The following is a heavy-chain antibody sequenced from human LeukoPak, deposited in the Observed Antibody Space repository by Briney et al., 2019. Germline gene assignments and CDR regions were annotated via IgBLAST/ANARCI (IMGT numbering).Heavy chain of an antibody. CDR1: GFTFSSYT. J-gene: IGHJ4*02. V-gene: IGHV3-23*01. Sequence: GGSLRLSCKASGFTFSSYTMTWVRQAPGKGLKWVSTITTGDGNTYYADSVKGRFTVSRDDSKNTLYLQMNSLRAEDTALYYCAKVGGSGWYVDYWGQGTPVTVSS. CDR2: ITTGDGNT. CDR3: AKVGGSGWYVDY. D-gene: IGHD6-19*01.